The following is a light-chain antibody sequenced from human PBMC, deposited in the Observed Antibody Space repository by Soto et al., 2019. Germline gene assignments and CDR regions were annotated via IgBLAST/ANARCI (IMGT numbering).Light chain of an antibody. V-gene: IGLV2-14*01. CDR1: RSDVGGYNY. J-gene: IGLJ2*01. CDR3: SSYTSSSTPYVV. CDR2: EVS. Sequence: QSALTQPASVSGSPGQSVTIACTGTRSDVGGYNYVSWYQQHPGKAPKLMIYEVSNRPSGVSNRFSGSKSGNTASLTISGLQAEDEADYYCSSYTSSSTPYVVFGGRTKLTVL.